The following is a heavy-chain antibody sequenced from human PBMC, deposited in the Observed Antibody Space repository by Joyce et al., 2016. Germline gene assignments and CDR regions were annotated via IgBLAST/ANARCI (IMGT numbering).Heavy chain of an antibody. Sequence: EVQLVESGGGLVKPGGCLRLSCAASGFTFSNAWMSWVRQAPGKGLEWVGRIKSKTGGRTTDYAAPVKGRFTISRDDSQNTLYLQMNSLKTEDTAMYYCTTDEAPRFYYYGMNVWGQGTTVTVSS. CDR2: IKSKTGGRTT. V-gene: IGHV3-15*01. CDR1: GFTFSNAW. CDR3: TTDEAPRFYYYGMNV. J-gene: IGHJ6*02.